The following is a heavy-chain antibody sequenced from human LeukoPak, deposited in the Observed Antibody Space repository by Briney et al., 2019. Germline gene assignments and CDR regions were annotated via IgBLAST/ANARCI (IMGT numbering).Heavy chain of an antibody. V-gene: IGHV3-30*18. CDR2: ISYDGSNK. J-gene: IGHJ4*02. Sequence: PGRSLRLSCAASGFTFSTYGMHWVRQTPGKGLDWVALISYDGSNKYYADSVKGRFTISRDNSKNTLYLQMNSLRPEDTAVYYCAKELKPMIVVADLFDYWGQGTLVTVSS. CDR3: AKELKPMIVVADLFDY. CDR1: GFTFSTYG. D-gene: IGHD3-22*01.